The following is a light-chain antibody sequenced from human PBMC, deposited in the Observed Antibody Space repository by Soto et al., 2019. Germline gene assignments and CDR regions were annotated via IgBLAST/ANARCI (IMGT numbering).Light chain of an antibody. CDR1: QSVSSN. V-gene: IGKV3-15*01. CDR2: GAS. J-gene: IGKJ1*01. CDR3: QQYSKWPPWT. Sequence: EIVMTQSPATLSVSPGERATLSCRASQSVSSNFAWYQQEPGQAPRLLIYGASTRATGIPARFSGSGSGTEFTLTIYSLQAEDFAVYYCQQYSKWPPWTFGQGTKVEIK.